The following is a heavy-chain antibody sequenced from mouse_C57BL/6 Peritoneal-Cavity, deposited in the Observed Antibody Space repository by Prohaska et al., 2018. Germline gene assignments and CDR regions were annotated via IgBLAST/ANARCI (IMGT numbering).Heavy chain of an antibody. J-gene: IGHJ3*01. CDR3: TGWFAY. Sequence: EVKLEESGGGLVQPGGSMKLSCVASGFTFSNYWMNWVRQSPEKGLEWVAQIRLKSDNYSTYYAESVKGRFTISRDDSKSSVYLQMNNLRAEDTGIYYCTGWFAYWGQGTLVTVSA. CDR2: IRLKSDNYST. CDR1: GFTFSNYW. V-gene: IGHV6-3*01.